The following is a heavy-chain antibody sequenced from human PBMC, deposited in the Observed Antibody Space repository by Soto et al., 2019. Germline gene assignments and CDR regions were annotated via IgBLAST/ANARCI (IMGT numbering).Heavy chain of an antibody. CDR3: ANKGKNYYDSIGYEYYLDH. V-gene: IGHV2-5*02. Sequence: QITLKESGPPLVKPTQTLTLTCTFSGFSLSITGVGVDWIRQTPGKALEWLALIYWDDDYRYSPSLKIRLTITKDTSKNQMVLTMTNMDPVDTATYYCANKGKNYYDSIGYEYYLDHWGQGTLVTVSS. CDR1: GFSLSITGVG. CDR2: IYWDDDY. D-gene: IGHD3-22*01. J-gene: IGHJ4*02.